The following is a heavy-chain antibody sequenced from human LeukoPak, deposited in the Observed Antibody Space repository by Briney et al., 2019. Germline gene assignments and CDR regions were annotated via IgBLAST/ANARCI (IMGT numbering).Heavy chain of an antibody. CDR1: GGSISSYY. V-gene: IGHV4-4*09. CDR2: IYTSGST. J-gene: IGHJ6*03. CDR3: ARRNSSGWPYYYYYMDV. D-gene: IGHD6-19*01. Sequence: SETRSLTCTVSGGSISSYYWSWIRQPPGKGLEWIGYIYTSGSTNYNPSLKSRVTITVDTSKNQFSLKQSSVTAADTAGYYCARRNSSGWPYYYYYMDVWGKGTTVTVSS.